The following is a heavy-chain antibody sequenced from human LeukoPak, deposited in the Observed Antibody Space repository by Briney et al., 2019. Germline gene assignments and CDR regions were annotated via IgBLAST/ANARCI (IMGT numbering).Heavy chain of an antibody. J-gene: IGHJ4*02. CDR1: GFTFSRYS. CDR3: ARDLDYYGSGNDY. V-gene: IGHV3-48*02. Sequence: PGGSLRLSCAASGFTFSRYSMNWVRQAPGKGLEWVSYISNRISTIYYADSVKGRFTISRDNAKNSLYLQMNSLRDEDTAVYYCARDLDYYGSGNDYWGQGTLVTVPS. CDR2: ISNRISTI. D-gene: IGHD3-10*01.